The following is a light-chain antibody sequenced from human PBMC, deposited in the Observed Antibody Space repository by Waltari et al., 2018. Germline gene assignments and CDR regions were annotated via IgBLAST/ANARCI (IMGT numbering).Light chain of an antibody. Sequence: TQDPAVSVAMGQTVRITCQGASLRSYYASWYRQRQGQAPILVMYDKNNRPSGVPDRFSGSSSDNTASLTITGAQAEDEAYYYCHSRDASGVGGTFGGGTKLTVL. CDR3: HSRDASGVGGT. V-gene: IGLV3-19*01. CDR2: DKN. CDR1: SLRSYY. J-gene: IGLJ3*02.